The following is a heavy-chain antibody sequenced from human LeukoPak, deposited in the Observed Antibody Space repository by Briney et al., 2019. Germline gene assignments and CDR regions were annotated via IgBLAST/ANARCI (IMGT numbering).Heavy chain of an antibody. D-gene: IGHD3-22*01. V-gene: IGHV3-7*01. CDR2: IKEDGSEK. J-gene: IGHJ4*02. CDR1: GFTFSTYW. Sequence: GGSLRLSRAASGFTFSTYWMSWVRQAPGKGLEWVANIKEDGSEKYYGDSVKGRFTISRDNAKNSLYLEMNSLRVEDTAVYYCARDSSGYQWGQGTLVTVSS. CDR3: ARDSSGYQ.